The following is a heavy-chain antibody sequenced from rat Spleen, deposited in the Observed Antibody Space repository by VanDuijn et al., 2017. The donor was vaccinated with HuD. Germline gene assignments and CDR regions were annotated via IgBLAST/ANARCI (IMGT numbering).Heavy chain of an antibody. Sequence: EVQLVESGGGLVQPGRSLKLSCAASGFTFSNYGMAWVCQAPTKGLEWVATITSGGSNTYYPDSVKGRFTISRDNAKSTLYLQMDSLRSEDTATYYCAKKGTYYGYLYVMDAWGQGASVTVSS. CDR2: ITSGGSNT. J-gene: IGHJ4*01. V-gene: IGHV5-29*01. D-gene: IGHD1-9*01. CDR3: AKKGTYYGYLYVMDA. CDR1: GFTFSNYG.